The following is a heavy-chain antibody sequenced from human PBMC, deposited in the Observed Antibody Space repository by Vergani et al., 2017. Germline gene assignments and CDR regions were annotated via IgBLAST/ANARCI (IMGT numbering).Heavy chain of an antibody. D-gene: IGHD6-13*01. V-gene: IGHV3-30*18. J-gene: IGHJ4*02. CDR1: GFTFSSYG. CDR2: ISYDGRNK. CDR3: AKIAFFEEQHDY. Sequence: QVQLVESGGGVVQPGRSLRLSCAASGFTFSSYGMHWVRQAPGKGLEWVAVISYDGRNKYYADSVKGRFNISIDNSQNTLYLQMNSLSAEDTAVYYCAKIAFFEEQHDYWGQGTLVTVSS.